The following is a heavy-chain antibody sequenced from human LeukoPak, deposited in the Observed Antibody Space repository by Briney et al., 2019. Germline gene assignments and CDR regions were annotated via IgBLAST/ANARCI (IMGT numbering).Heavy chain of an antibody. J-gene: IGHJ3*02. CDR1: GGTFSSYA. V-gene: IGHV1-69*06. CDR3: ASLRGYSGYAGVDAFDI. CDR2: IIPIFGTA. Sequence: ASVMVSCKASGGTFSSYAISWVRQAPGQGLEWMGGIIPIFGTANYAQKFQGRVTITADKSTSTAYMELSSLRSEDTAVYYCASLRGYSGYAGVDAFDIWGQGTMVTVSS. D-gene: IGHD5-12*01.